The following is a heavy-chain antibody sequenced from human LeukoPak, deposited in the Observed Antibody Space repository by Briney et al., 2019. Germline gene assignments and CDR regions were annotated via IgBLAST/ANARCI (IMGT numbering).Heavy chain of an antibody. V-gene: IGHV3-33*01. D-gene: IGHD3-22*01. J-gene: IGHJ4*02. CDR1: GFSFSGYG. Sequence: GTSLRLSCAASGFSFSGYGMHWVRQAPGKGLEWVAIIWSGGTNKYYADSVKGRFTISRDNSKNTLYLQMDSLRAEDTALYYCARTHYDGGGYYKFDSWGQGTLVSVSS. CDR2: IWSGGTNK. CDR3: ARTHYDGGGYYKFDS.